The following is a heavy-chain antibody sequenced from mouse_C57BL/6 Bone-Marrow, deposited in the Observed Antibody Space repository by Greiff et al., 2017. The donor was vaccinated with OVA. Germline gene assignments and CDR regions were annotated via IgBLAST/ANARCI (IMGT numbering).Heavy chain of an antibody. D-gene: IGHD2-5*01. Sequence: VKLQESGAELVMPGASVKLSCKASGYTFTSYWMHWVKQRPGQGLEWIGEFDPSDSYTNYNQKFKGKSTLTVDKSSSTAYMQLSSLTSEDSAVDYYARRGYYSNSGFAYWGQGTLVTVSA. J-gene: IGHJ3*01. CDR1: GYTFTSYW. CDR3: ARRGYYSNSGFAY. V-gene: IGHV1-69*01. CDR2: FDPSDSYT.